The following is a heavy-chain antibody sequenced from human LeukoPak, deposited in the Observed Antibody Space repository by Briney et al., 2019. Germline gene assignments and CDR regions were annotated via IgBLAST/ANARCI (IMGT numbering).Heavy chain of an antibody. V-gene: IGHV1-69*05. CDR2: IIPIFGTA. D-gene: IGHD3-22*01. CDR3: ARGGGVQYYYDSSGYFDY. CDR1: GSTFSSYA. Sequence: SVKVSCKASGSTFSSYAISWVRQAPGQGLEWMGGIIPIFGTANYAQKFQGRVTITTDESTSTAYMELSSLRSEDAAVYYCARGGGVQYYYDSSGYFDYWGQGTLVTVSS. J-gene: IGHJ4*02.